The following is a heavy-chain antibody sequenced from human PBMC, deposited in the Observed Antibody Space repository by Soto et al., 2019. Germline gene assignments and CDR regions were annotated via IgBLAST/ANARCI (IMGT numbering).Heavy chain of an antibody. CDR2: INAGNGNT. CDR1: GYTFTSYA. V-gene: IGHV1-3*01. J-gene: IGHJ3*02. CDR3: ARDLLRYANRAPPRYFDWLPLGAFDI. Sequence: GASVKVSCKASGYTFTSYAMHWVRQAPGQRLEWMGWINAGNGNTKYSQKFQGRVTITRDTSASTAYMELSSLRSEDTAVYYCARDLLRYANRAPPRYFDWLPLGAFDIWGQGTMVTVSS. D-gene: IGHD3-9*01.